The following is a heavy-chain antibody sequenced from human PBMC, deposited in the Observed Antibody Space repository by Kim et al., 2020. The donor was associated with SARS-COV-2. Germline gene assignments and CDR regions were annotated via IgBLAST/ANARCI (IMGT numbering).Heavy chain of an antibody. CDR2: ISSDGTIQ. CDR3: ARRDFWSTYPFDY. CDR1: GFTFSRYA. D-gene: IGHD3-3*01. J-gene: IGHJ4*01. Sequence: LSLTCATSGFTFSRYALHWVRQAPGRGLEWVAVISSDGTIQHYVDSVEGRFTISRDNSKKTIFLQMNSLTPDDTAVYYCARRDFWSTYPFDYWGHGTLVTVSS. V-gene: IGHV3-30-3*01.